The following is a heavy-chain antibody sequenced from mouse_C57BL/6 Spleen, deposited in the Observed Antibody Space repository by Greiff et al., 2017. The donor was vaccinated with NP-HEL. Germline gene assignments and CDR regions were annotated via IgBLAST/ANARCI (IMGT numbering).Heavy chain of an antibody. CDR3: ARDGYYVDYAMDY. V-gene: IGHV2-2*01. CDR2: IWSGGST. J-gene: IGHJ4*01. D-gene: IGHD2-3*01. CDR1: GFSLTSYG. Sequence: VKLKESGPGLVQPSQSLSITCTVSGFSLTSYGVHWVRQSPGKGLEWLGVIWSGGSTDYNAAFISRLSISKDNSKSQVFFKMNSLQADDTAIYYCARDGYYVDYAMDYWGQGTSVTVSS.